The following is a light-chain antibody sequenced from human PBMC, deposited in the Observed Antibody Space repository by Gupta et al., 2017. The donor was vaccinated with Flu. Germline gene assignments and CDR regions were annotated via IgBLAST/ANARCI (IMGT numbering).Light chain of an antibody. V-gene: IGKV3-15*01. CDR1: RSVSSN. Sequence: ERATLSCRASRSVSSNLAWYQQKPGQAPRLLILGASTRAAGIPARFSDSGSETEFTLTISGLQSEDFAVYYCQQYNIWPPWTFGQGTKVEIK. CDR2: GAS. J-gene: IGKJ1*01. CDR3: QQYNIWPPWT.